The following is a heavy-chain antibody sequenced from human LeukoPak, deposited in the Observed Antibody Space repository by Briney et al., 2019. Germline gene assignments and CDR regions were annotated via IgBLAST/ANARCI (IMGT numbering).Heavy chain of an antibody. CDR1: EFTFSNYA. Sequence: GGSLRLSCAASEFTFSNYAFHWVRQAQGKGLEWVALISYDGSNKYYADSVKGRFTISRDNSKNTLYLQMNSLRAEDTAVYFCASVCSSPTCYLDFWGQGTLVTVS. CDR2: ISYDGSNK. J-gene: IGHJ4*02. V-gene: IGHV3-30-3*01. CDR3: ASVCSSPTCYLDF. D-gene: IGHD2-2*01.